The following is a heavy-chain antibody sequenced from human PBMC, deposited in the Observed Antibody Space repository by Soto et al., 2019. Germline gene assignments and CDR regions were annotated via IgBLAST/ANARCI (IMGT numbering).Heavy chain of an antibody. CDR1: GFTFSNAW. J-gene: IGHJ3*02. CDR2: IKSKTDGGTT. CDR3: TTAVGTVGAMLNDAFDI. Sequence: PGVSLRLSCAASGFTFSNAWMSWVRQAPGKGLEWVGRIKSKTDGGTTDYAAPVKGRFTISRDDSKNTLYLQMNSLKTEDTAVYYCTTAVGTVGAMLNDAFDIWGQGPMVTVSS. D-gene: IGHD1-26*01. V-gene: IGHV3-15*01.